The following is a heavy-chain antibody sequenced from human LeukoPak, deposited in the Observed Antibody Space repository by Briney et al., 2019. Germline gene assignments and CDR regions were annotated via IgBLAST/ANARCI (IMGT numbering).Heavy chain of an antibody. Sequence: GGSLRLSCAASGFTFSSYAMSWVRQAPGKGLEWVSVISGSGGSTYYADSVKGRFTISRDNSRNTLYLQMSSLRVEDTALYYCVKSIAVAGAVDYWGQGTLVTVSS. V-gene: IGHV3-23*01. D-gene: IGHD6-19*01. CDR2: ISGSGGST. J-gene: IGHJ4*02. CDR3: VKSIAVAGAVDY. CDR1: GFTFSSYA.